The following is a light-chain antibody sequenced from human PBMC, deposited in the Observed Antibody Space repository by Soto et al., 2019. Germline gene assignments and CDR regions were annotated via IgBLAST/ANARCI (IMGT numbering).Light chain of an antibody. J-gene: IGKJ2*01. V-gene: IGKV3D-20*01. CDR1: QSVSSSY. CDR2: DAS. Sequence: EIVLTQSPATLSLSPGERATLSCGASQSVSSSYLAWYQQKPGQAPRHLIYDASSRATGIADRFSGSGSGTDFTLTISRLEPEDFAVYYCQQYGSSPYTVGEGTKLEIK. CDR3: QQYGSSPYT.